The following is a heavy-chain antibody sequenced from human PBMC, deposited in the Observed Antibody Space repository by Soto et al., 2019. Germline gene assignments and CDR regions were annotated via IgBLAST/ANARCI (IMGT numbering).Heavy chain of an antibody. D-gene: IGHD3-10*01. J-gene: IGHJ5*02. CDR2: INPSGGST. CDR1: GYTFTSYY. Sequence: PSVKVSCEASGYTFTSYYMHWVRQAPGQGLEWMGIINPSGGSTSYAQKFQGRVTMTRDTSTSTVYMELSSLRSEDAAVYYCARAKYYYGSGPAFDPWGQGTLVTVS. CDR3: ARAKYYYGSGPAFDP. V-gene: IGHV1-46*01.